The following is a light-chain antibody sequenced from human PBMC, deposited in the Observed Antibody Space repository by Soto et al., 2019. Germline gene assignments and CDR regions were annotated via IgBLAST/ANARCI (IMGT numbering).Light chain of an antibody. J-gene: IGLJ3*02. CDR3: ASWDDSLRGWV. Sequence: QSVVTQPPSASGTPGHWVIISCSGSISNIGTNTVNWYQQLPGTAPKLLIHRNIQRPSGVPDRFSGSRSGTSASPAINGLQSEDEADYYCASWDDSLRGWVFGGGTKLTVL. CDR2: RNI. V-gene: IGLV1-44*01. CDR1: ISNIGTNT.